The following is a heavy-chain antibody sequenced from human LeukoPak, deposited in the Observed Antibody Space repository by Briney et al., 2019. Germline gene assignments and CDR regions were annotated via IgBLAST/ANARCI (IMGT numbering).Heavy chain of an antibody. CDR3: ARVPRSYYYYYYMDV. Sequence: RPSETLSLTCNVSGGSINSYHWSWLRQPPGKGLEWIGYIYYSGSSNYNPSLKSRVTISVDTSKNQFSLKLSSVTAADTAVYYCARVPRSYYYYYYMDVWGKGTTVTVSS. CDR2: IYYSGSS. J-gene: IGHJ6*03. V-gene: IGHV4-59*01. CDR1: GGSINSYH.